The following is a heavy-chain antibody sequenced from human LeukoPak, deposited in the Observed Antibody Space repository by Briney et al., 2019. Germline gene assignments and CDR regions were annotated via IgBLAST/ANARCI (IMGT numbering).Heavy chain of an antibody. Sequence: SETLSLTCTVSGGSISSSFYYWGRIRQPPGKGLEWIGNIYYSGSAYYNPSLKSRVTISVDTSKNQFSLKLRTVTAAATAVYYCTRLDWASGGSGSLDYWGQGTLVSVSS. CDR3: TRLDWASGGSGSLDY. CDR1: GGSISSSFYY. V-gene: IGHV4-39*01. J-gene: IGHJ4*02. CDR2: IYYSGSA. D-gene: IGHD3/OR15-3a*01.